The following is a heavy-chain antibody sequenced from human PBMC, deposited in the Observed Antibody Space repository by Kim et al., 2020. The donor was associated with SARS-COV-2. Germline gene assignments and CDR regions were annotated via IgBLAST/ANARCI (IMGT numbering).Heavy chain of an antibody. D-gene: IGHD2-15*01. V-gene: IGHV1-69*04. Sequence: SVKVSCKASGGTFSSYTISWVRQAPGQGLEWMGRIIPILGIANYAQKFQGRVTITADKSTSTAYMELSSLRSEDTAVYYCARDRKNILGYCSGGSCYSFWFDPWGQGTLVTFSS. J-gene: IGHJ5*02. CDR1: GGTFSSYT. CDR2: IIPILGIA. CDR3: ARDRKNILGYCSGGSCYSFWFDP.